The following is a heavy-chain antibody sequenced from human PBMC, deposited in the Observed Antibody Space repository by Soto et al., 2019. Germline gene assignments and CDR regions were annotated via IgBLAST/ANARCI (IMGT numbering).Heavy chain of an antibody. J-gene: IGHJ4*02. CDR1: GYTFTSYD. Sequence: QVQLVQSGAEVKKPGASVKVSCKASGYTFTSYDINWVRQATGQGLEWMGWMNPNSGNTGYAQKFQGRVTMTRNTSTRTAYIELSSLTSEATALYYCGRGRVDCLDYWGQGTMVNAS. CDR2: MNPNSGNT. V-gene: IGHV1-8*01. CDR3: GRGRVDCLDY.